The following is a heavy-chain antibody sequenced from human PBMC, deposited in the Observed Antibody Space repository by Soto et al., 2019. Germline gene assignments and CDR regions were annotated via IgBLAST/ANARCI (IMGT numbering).Heavy chain of an antibody. D-gene: IGHD6-19*01. CDR2: ISSSGTSA. J-gene: IGHJ4*02. CDR3: ARDRGAVTGQDVDY. Sequence: QVQLEESGGGLVKPGGSLRLSCAASGFTFSAVYMSWIRQAPNKGLEYISYISSSGTSANYADSVKGRFTISRDNAKTSLYLQMNSLRAEDTAVYYCARDRGAVTGQDVDYWGQGALVTVSA. CDR1: GFTFSAVY. V-gene: IGHV3-11*05.